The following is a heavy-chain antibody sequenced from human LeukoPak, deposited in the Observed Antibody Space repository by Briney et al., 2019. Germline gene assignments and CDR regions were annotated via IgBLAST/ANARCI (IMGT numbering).Heavy chain of an antibody. CDR2: ISGSGDST. V-gene: IGHV3-23*01. D-gene: IGHD4-4*01. CDR1: GFTFSSYA. Sequence: PGGSLRLSCAASGFTFSSYAMSWVRQAPGKGLEWVSAISGSGDSTYYADSVKGRFTISRDNSKNTLYLQMNSLRAEDTAVYYCARHRMTTVTTFWYYFDYWGQGTLVTVSS. J-gene: IGHJ4*02. CDR3: ARHRMTTVTTFWYYFDY.